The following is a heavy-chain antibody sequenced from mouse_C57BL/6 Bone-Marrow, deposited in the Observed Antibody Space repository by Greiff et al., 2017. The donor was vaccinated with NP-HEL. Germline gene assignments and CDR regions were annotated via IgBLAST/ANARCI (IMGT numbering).Heavy chain of an antibody. Sequence: EVHLVESGGGLVKPGGSLKLSCAASGFTFSDYGMHWVRQAPEKGLEWVAYISSGSSTIYYADTVKGRFTISRDNAKNTLFLQMTSLRSEDTAMYYCANYSPFAYWGQGTLVTVSA. CDR2: ISSGSSTI. D-gene: IGHD1-1*01. J-gene: IGHJ3*01. CDR1: GFTFSDYG. CDR3: ANYSPFAY. V-gene: IGHV5-17*01.